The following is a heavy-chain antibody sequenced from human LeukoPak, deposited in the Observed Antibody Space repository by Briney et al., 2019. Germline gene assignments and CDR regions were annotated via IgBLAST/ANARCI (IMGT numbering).Heavy chain of an antibody. J-gene: IGHJ5*02. CDR2: ISAYNGNT. V-gene: IGHV1-18*01. CDR1: GYTFTSYG. D-gene: IGHD3-10*01. CDR3: ARERVVRRVILALDP. Sequence: ASVKVSCKASGYTFTSYGISWVRQAPGQGLEWMGWISAYNGNTNYAQKLQGRVTMTTDTSTSTAYMELRSLRSDDTAVYYCARERVVRRVILALDPWGQGTLVTVSS.